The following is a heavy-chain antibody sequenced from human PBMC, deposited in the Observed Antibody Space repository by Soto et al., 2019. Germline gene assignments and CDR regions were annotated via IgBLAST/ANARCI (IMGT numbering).Heavy chain of an antibody. CDR2: IWKDENNK. CDR1: GFGVSNYG. CDR3: ARGEACTDEAFDI. D-gene: IGHD2-8*01. J-gene: IGHJ3*02. Sequence: QVQLVESGGGVVQPGESLRLSCAAAGFGVSNYGMHWVRQAPGKGLEWVAVIWKDENNKYYRASVKGRFTISRDNSKNTVELQMSSLRGEDTAVYYFARGEACTDEAFDIWGQGTMVTVSS. V-gene: IGHV3-33*01.